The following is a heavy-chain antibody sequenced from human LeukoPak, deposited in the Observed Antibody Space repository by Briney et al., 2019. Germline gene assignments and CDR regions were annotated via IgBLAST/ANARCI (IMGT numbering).Heavy chain of an antibody. Sequence: GGSLRLSCAASGFTFGSYAMNWVRQAPGKGLEWVSGISWNSGSIGYADSVKGRFTISRDNAKNSLYLQMNSLRAEDTALYYCAKGGRGSGVGPEGYFDYWGQGTLVTVSS. D-gene: IGHD1-26*01. CDR3: AKGGRGSGVGPEGYFDY. CDR2: ISWNSGSI. CDR1: GFTFGSYA. V-gene: IGHV3-9*01. J-gene: IGHJ4*02.